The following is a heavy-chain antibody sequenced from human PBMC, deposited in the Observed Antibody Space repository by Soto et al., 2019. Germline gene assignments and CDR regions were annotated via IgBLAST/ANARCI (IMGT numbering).Heavy chain of an antibody. D-gene: IGHD3-10*01. J-gene: IGHJ6*02. V-gene: IGHV4-30-4*01. Sequence: QVQLQESGPGLVKPSQTLSLTCTVSGGSISSGDYYWSWIRQPPGKGLEWIGYIYYSGSTYYNPSLKSRVTISVDTSKNQFSLKLSSETAADTAVYYCASLSMVRGVLYGMDVWGQGTTVTVSS. CDR3: ASLSMVRGVLYGMDV. CDR1: GGSISSGDYY. CDR2: IYYSGST.